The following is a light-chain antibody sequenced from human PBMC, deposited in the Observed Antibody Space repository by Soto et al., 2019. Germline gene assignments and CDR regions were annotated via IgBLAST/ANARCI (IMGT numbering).Light chain of an antibody. CDR2: EDT. V-gene: IGLV2-23*01. CDR3: CSYAGSSTYV. Sequence: QSSLAQPAFVSVSPGQSITISCTGTSRDVGIYNLVSWYQLHPGKVPKLIIYEDTKRPSGNSSRFSGSESGITAFLTISRVQAEDEADYYCCSYAGSSTYVFGNGTKVTVL. J-gene: IGLJ1*01. CDR1: SRDVGIYNL.